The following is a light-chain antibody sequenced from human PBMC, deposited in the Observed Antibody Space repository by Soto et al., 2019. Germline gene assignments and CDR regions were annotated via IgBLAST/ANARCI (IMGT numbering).Light chain of an antibody. CDR1: QNIRNW. V-gene: IGKV1-5*01. J-gene: IGKJ2*01. CDR2: GAT. Sequence: DTQMTQSPSIVSASVGDRVPITCRASQNIRNWLAWYQQKPGKAPKVLIYGATNLESGVPSRCSGSGSWTAFTITISSLQYDDFATYYCEQYDCHFGQVT. CDR3: EQYDCH.